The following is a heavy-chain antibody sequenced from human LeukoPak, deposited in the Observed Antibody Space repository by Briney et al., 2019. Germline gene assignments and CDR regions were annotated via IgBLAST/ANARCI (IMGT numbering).Heavy chain of an antibody. CDR3: AKDTGYYYDSSGYYLFDY. J-gene: IGHJ4*02. Sequence: GSLKLSWAASGFPFSSYAMSWVRQAPGKGLEWVSAINGSGGSTYYADSVKGRFTISRDNSKNTLYLQMNSLRAEDTAVYYCAKDTGYYYDSSGYYLFDYWGQGTLVTVSS. V-gene: IGHV3-23*01. CDR1: GFPFSSYA. CDR2: INGSGGST. D-gene: IGHD3-22*01.